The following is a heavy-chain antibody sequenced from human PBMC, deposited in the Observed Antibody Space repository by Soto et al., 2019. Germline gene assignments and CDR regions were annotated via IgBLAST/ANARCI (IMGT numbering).Heavy chain of an antibody. D-gene: IGHD6-6*01. Sequence: GGSLRLSCAASEFTFSNYAMSWVRQAPGKGLECVSGISDNGGSTYYANSVKGRFTISRDNSKNTVYLQMGSLRPEDMAVYYCARRARPDFYYMDVWGKGTTVTVSS. CDR3: ARRARPDFYYMDV. V-gene: IGHV3-64*01. CDR1: EFTFSNYA. CDR2: ISDNGGST. J-gene: IGHJ6*03.